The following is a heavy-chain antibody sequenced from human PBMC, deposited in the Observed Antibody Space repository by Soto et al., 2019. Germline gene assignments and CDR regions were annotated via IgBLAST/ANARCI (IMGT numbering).Heavy chain of an antibody. Sequence: SETLSLTCTVSGGSTNSGDYYWSWIRQPPGKGLEWIGNIYYSGSTYYNPSLKSRVTISLDTSKNQFSLKLSSVTAADTAVYYCARIGPYSSSWYRWRWFDPWGQGTLVTVSS. CDR1: GGSTNSGDYY. CDR2: IYYSGST. D-gene: IGHD6-13*01. J-gene: IGHJ5*02. V-gene: IGHV4-39*01. CDR3: ARIGPYSSSWYRWRWFDP.